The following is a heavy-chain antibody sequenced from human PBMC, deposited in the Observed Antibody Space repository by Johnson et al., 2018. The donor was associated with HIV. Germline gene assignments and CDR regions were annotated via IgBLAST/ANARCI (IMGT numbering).Heavy chain of an antibody. Sequence: QVQLVESGGGVVQPGRSLRLSCAASGFTFSSYGMHWVRQAPVKGLEWVAVISYDGSNKYYADSVKGRFTISRDNSKNTLYLQMNSPRAEDTTVYYCAKDMRQWELLDAFDIWGQGTMVTVSS. J-gene: IGHJ3*02. CDR2: ISYDGSNK. V-gene: IGHV3-30*18. CDR1: GFTFSSYG. D-gene: IGHD1-26*01. CDR3: AKDMRQWELLDAFDI.